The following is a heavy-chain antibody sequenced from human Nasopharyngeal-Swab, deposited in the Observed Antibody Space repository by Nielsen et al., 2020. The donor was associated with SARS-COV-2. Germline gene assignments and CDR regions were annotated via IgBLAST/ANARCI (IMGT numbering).Heavy chain of an antibody. CDR1: GFTFGDYA. J-gene: IGHJ3*02. V-gene: IGHV3-49*01. CDR3: ARSVGSFYGQGAFDI. CDR2: IRSKTYGGAP. Sequence: GGSLRLSCTTSGFTFGDYAMSWFRQVPGKGLEWVGFIRSKTYGGAPEYAASVKGRFTISRDGAESIAYLQMNSLETEDTGVYYCARSVGSFYGQGAFDIWGKGTMVTVSS. D-gene: IGHD1-26*01.